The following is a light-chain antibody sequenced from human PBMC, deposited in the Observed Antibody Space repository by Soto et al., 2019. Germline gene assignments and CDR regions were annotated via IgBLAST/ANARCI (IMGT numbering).Light chain of an antibody. CDR1: RSDVGGYNY. CDR3: SSYTRSSTLYV. Sequence: QSVLTQPASVSGSPGQSITISCTGTRSDVGGYNYVSWYQQHPGKAPKLMIYDVSNRPSGVSNRFSGSKSGNTASLTISGVQDEDEADYYCSSYTRSSTLYVFGTGTKLTVL. J-gene: IGLJ1*01. CDR2: DVS. V-gene: IGLV2-14*01.